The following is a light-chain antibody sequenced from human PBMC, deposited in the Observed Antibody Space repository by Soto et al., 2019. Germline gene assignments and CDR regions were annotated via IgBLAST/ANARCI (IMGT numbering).Light chain of an antibody. Sequence: QSALTQPASVSGSPGQSITISCTGTSSDVGGYNYVSWYQQHPGKAPKLMIYEVSNRPSGVSNRFSGSKSGNTASLTISGLQAEDEADYYCSSYTPSSTLFGGGTKVTVL. CDR3: SSYTPSSTL. CDR1: SSDVGGYNY. V-gene: IGLV2-14*01. CDR2: EVS. J-gene: IGLJ2*01.